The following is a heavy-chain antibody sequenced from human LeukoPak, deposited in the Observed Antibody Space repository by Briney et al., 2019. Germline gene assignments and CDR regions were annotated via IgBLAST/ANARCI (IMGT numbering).Heavy chain of an antibody. J-gene: IGHJ6*02. CDR2: ISGGGVTT. Sequence: GGSLRLSCVGSGFTSIAYALTWARQAPGKGLEWDSGISGGGVTTYYADSVKGRFTISRDNSKNTLYLQMNSLRADDTAIYYCARNQQLGGHSYYYYGMDVWGQGTTVTVSS. CDR3: ARNQQLGGHSYYYYGMDV. CDR1: GFTSIAYA. D-gene: IGHD3-16*01. V-gene: IGHV3-23*01.